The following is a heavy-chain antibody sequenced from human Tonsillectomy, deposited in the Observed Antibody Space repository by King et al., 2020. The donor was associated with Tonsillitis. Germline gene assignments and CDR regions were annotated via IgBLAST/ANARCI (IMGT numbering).Heavy chain of an antibody. CDR1: GYTFTSHG. J-gene: IGHJ6*02. CDR3: AIVSKYSYGPEIGRLVGMDV. V-gene: IGHV1-18*04. Sequence: QLVQSGAEVKKPGASVKVSCKASGYTFTSHGINWVRQARGQGLEWMGWISTYNINTNYAQNFQGRITMTTDTLTSTAYMDLRSLGSDDTAVYYCAIVSKYSYGPEIGRLVGMDVWGQGTTVAVSS. CDR2: ISTYNINT. D-gene: IGHD5-18*01.